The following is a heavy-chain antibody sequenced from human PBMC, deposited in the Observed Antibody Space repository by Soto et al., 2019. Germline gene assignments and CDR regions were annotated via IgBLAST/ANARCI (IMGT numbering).Heavy chain of an antibody. CDR3: ARGRGCCTNGVCYTNCDYYYYYMDV. CDR2: IGTAGDT. J-gene: IGHJ6*03. Sequence: GESLKISCAASGFTFSSYDMHWVRQATGKGLEWVSAIGTAGDTYYPGSVKGRFTISRENAKNSLYLQMNSLRAGDTAVYYCARGRGCCTNGVCYTNCDYYYYYMDVWGKGTTVTVSS. D-gene: IGHD2-8*01. CDR1: GFTFSSYD. V-gene: IGHV3-13*01.